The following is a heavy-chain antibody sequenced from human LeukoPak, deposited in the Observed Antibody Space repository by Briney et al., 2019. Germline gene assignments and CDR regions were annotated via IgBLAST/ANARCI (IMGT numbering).Heavy chain of an antibody. Sequence: PGGSLRLSCAASGFTFRNYGMHWVRQAPGKGLEWVAFIRYDGSNKYYVDSVNGRFTISRDNSKNTLYLQMNSLRAVDTAVYYCAKDRQWLVPGAFDIWGRGTMVTVSS. D-gene: IGHD6-19*01. J-gene: IGHJ3*02. V-gene: IGHV3-30*02. CDR2: IRYDGSNK. CDR3: AKDRQWLVPGAFDI. CDR1: GFTFRNYG.